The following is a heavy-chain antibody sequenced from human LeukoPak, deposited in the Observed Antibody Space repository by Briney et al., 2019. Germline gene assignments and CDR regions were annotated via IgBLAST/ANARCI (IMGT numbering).Heavy chain of an antibody. CDR2: ISAYNGNT. CDR3: ARDLEGDYYGSGRKAVDY. J-gene: IGHJ4*02. D-gene: IGHD3-10*01. CDR1: GYTFTFYG. V-gene: IGHV1-18*04. Sequence: ASVKVSCKASGYTFTFYGISWVRQAPGQGLEWMGWISAYNGNTNYAQKLQHRVTMTTDTSTTTVYMELRSLRSDDTAVYYCARDLEGDYYGSGRKAVDYWGQGTLVTVSS.